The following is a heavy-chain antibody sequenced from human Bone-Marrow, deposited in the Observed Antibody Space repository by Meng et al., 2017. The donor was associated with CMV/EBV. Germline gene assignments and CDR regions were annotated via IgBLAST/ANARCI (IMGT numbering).Heavy chain of an antibody. CDR3: ARDRDFGVVIGANWYFDL. Sequence: ASVKVSCKASGYTFTSYDINWVRQATGQGLEWMGWTNPNSGNTGYAQKFQGRVTMTRNTSISTAYMELSSLRSEDTAVYSCARDRDFGVVIGANWYFDLWGRGTLVTVSS. V-gene: IGHV1-8*01. J-gene: IGHJ2*01. CDR1: GYTFTSYD. CDR2: TNPNSGNT. D-gene: IGHD3-3*01.